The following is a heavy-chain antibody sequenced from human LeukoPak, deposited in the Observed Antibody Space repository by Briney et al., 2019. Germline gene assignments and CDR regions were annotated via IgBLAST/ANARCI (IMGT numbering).Heavy chain of an antibody. CDR2: ISYSGRT. Sequence: SETLSLTCTVSGGSISSSSYSWGWTRQPPGKGLEWIGSISYSGRTYSNPSLKSRVTISVDTSKNQFSLELSSVTAADTAVYYCARHGGGAARGLDYWGQGTLVTVSS. V-gene: IGHV4-39*01. CDR3: ARHGGGAARGLDY. J-gene: IGHJ4*02. D-gene: IGHD6-6*01. CDR1: GGSISSSSYS.